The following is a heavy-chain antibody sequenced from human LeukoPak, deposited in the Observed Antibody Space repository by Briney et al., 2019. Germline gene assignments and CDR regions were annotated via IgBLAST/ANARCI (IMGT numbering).Heavy chain of an antibody. CDR2: IIPIFGTA. D-gene: IGHD3-10*01. CDR3: ARSSYYYGSGRFDY. V-gene: IGHV1-69*05. J-gene: IGHJ4*02. Sequence: GASVKVSCKASGGTFSSYAISWVRQAPGQGLEWMGGIIPIFGTANYAQKFQGRVTITTDESTSTAYMELSSLRSEDTAVYHCARSSYYYGSGRFDYWGQGTLVTVSS. CDR1: GGTFSSYA.